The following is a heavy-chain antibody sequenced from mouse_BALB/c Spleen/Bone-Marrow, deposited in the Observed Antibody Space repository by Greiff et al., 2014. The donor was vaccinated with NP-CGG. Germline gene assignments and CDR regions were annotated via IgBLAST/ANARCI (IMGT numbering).Heavy chain of an antibody. J-gene: IGHJ3*01. V-gene: IGHV5-4*02. D-gene: IGHD1-3*01. CDR3: ARGGDNYEGAWFAY. CDR1: GFTFSDYY. Sequence: EVHLVESGGGLVKPGGSLKLSCAASGFTFSDYYMYWVRQTPEKRLEWVATISDGGSYTYYPDSVKGRFTISRDNAKNNLYLQMSSLKSEDTAMYYCARGGDNYEGAWFAYWGQGTLVTVSA. CDR2: ISDGGSYT.